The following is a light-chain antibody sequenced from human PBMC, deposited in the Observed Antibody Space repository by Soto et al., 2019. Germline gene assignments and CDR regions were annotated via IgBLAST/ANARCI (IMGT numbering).Light chain of an antibody. CDR2: EVS. V-gene: IGLV2-8*01. CDR1: SSDVGGYNY. Sequence: QSALTQPPSASGSPGQSVTISCTGTSSDVGGYNYVSWYQQHPGKAPKLMIYEVSKRPSGVPDRFSGSKSGNTASLTVSGLQAEDEADYYCSSYAASNNFEAFGTGTKVTVL. J-gene: IGLJ1*01. CDR3: SSYAASNNFEA.